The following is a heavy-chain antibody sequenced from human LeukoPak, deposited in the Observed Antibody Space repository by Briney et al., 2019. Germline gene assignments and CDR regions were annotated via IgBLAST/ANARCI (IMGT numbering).Heavy chain of an antibody. V-gene: IGHV1-3*01. J-gene: IGHJ4*02. Sequence: ASVKVSCKASGYTFSNYAMHWVRQAPGQRLEWMGYINPGNGDRKFSQKFQGRLTFSRDTSASTAYMELSSLRSEDTAAYYCVRDDGTTWNLDQWGQGTLVTVSS. CDR3: VRDDGTTWNLDQ. D-gene: IGHD1-1*01. CDR2: INPGNGDR. CDR1: GYTFSNYA.